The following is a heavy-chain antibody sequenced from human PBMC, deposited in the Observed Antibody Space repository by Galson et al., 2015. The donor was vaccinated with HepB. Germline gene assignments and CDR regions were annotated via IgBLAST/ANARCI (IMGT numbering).Heavy chain of an antibody. CDR1: GFTFSSYA. D-gene: IGHD4-17*01. J-gene: IGHJ4*02. CDR3: ARDPLLGGDYGYYFDY. CDR2: ISYDGSNK. V-gene: IGHV3-30-3*01. Sequence: SLRLSCAASGFTFSSYAMHWVRQAPGKGLEWVAVISYDGSNKYYADSVKGRFTISRDNSKNTLYLQMNSLRAEDTAVYYCARDPLLGGDYGYYFDYWGQGTLVTVSS.